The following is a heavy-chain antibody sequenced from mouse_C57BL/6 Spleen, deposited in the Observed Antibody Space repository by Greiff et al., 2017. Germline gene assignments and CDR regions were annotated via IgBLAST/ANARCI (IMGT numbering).Heavy chain of an antibody. J-gene: IGHJ1*03. V-gene: IGHV14-4*01. D-gene: IGHD1-1*01. Sequence: VQLKESGAELVRPGASVKLSCTASGFNIKDDYMHWVKQRPEQGLEWIGWIVPENGDTEYASKFQGKATITADTSSNTAYLQLSSLTSEDTAVYYCTPYYYGSSYGYFDVWGTGTTVTVSS. CDR1: GFNIKDDY. CDR2: IVPENGDT. CDR3: TPYYYGSSYGYFDV.